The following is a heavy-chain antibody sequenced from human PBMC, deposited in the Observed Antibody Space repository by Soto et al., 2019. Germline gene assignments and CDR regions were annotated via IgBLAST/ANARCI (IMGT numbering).Heavy chain of an antibody. Sequence: GASLKVSCKASGYTFTSYGISWVRQAPGQGLEWMGWISAYNGNTNYAQKLQGRVTMTTDTSTSTAYMELSSLRSEDTAVYYCATTLWYYDILTGYFHYWGQGTLVTVSS. CDR1: GYTFTSYG. CDR3: ATTLWYYDILTGYFHY. D-gene: IGHD3-9*01. J-gene: IGHJ4*02. CDR2: ISAYNGNT. V-gene: IGHV1-18*01.